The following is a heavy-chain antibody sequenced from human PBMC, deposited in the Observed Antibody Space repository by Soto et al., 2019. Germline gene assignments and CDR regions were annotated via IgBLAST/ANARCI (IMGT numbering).Heavy chain of an antibody. V-gene: IGHV1-2*04. D-gene: IGHD2-2*01. CDR3: AREFTSSRFEY. CDR2: INPNTGVT. CDR1: GYTFTGNY. Sequence: QVQLVQSGAEVKRPGASVKVSCKASGYTFTGNYMHWVRQAPGQGLEWMGWINPNTGVTHYAHKFQGWVTMTRDTSTSTAYMELRSLKFDDTAVYYCAREFTSSRFEYWGQGSLVTVPS. J-gene: IGHJ4*02.